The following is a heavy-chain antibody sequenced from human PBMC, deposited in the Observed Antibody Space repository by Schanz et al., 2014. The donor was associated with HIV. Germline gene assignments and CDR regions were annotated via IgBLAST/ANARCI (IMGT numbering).Heavy chain of an antibody. CDR3: AKDANYYDTKYRGKGNYYHYYGMDV. J-gene: IGHJ6*02. V-gene: IGHV3-23*01. CDR1: GFTFSGFA. D-gene: IGHD3-22*01. Sequence: QLLESGGGLVQPGGLLRLSCAASGFTFSGFAMSWVRQTPGKGLEWVSTISASGGSTYYADSVKGRFTISRDNSKNTLYLQVKSLRAEDTAVYYCAKDANYYDTKYRGKGNYYHYYGMDVWGQGTTVTVS. CDR2: ISASGGST.